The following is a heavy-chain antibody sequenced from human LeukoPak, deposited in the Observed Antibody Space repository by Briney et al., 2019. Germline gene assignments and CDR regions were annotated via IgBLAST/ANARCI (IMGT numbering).Heavy chain of an antibody. J-gene: IGHJ6*03. CDR1: GGSISSYY. V-gene: IGHV4-4*07. Sequence: PSETLSLTCTVSGGSISSYYWSWIRQPAGKGLEWIGRIYTSGSTNYNPSLKSRVTMSVDTSKNQFSLKLSSVTAADTAVYYCARDLGGYGSSPRDYYMDVWGKGTTVTVSS. D-gene: IGHD6-6*01. CDR2: IYTSGST. CDR3: ARDLGGYGSSPRDYYMDV.